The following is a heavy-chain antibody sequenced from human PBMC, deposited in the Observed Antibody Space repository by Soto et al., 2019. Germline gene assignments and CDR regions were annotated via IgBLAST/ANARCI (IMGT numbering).Heavy chain of an antibody. D-gene: IGHD2-15*01. CDR2: LYYSSNT. J-gene: IGHJ4*02. CDR1: GGSIRPFY. V-gene: IGHV4-59*01. Sequence: SETLSLTSTVSGGSIRPFYWSWVRQPPGKGLEWIGYLYYSSNTNYNPSLKSRVTISVDASKNQVSLRLTSVTAADTAVYYCSRVGGVAARTFGYWGQGTVVTVSS. CDR3: SRVGGVAARTFGY.